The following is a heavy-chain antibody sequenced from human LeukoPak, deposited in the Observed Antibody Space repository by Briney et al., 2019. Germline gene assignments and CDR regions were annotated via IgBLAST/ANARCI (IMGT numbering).Heavy chain of an antibody. V-gene: IGHV4-39*01. Sequence: SETLSLTCTVSGGSISSSSYYWGWIRQPPGKGLEWIGSIYYSGSTYYNPSLKSRVTISVDTSKNQFSLKLSSVTAADTAVYYCARHTSSKWELLQFDYWGQGTLVTVSS. D-gene: IGHD1-26*01. CDR3: ARHTSSKWELLQFDY. CDR1: GGSISSSSYY. J-gene: IGHJ4*02. CDR2: IYYSGST.